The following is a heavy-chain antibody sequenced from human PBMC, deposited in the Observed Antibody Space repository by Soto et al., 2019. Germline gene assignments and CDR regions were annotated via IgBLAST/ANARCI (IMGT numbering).Heavy chain of an antibody. CDR3: AREVGGSSPPG. J-gene: IGHJ4*02. CDR2: ISYDGSEK. Sequence: QVQLVESGGGVVQPGRSLRLSCAASGFTLNRHAMHWVRQAPVKGLEWVAVISYDGSEKYYADSVKGRFTISRDSSKNTLYLQMDSLGPEDTAVYYCAREVGGSSPPGWVQGTLVTVFS. CDR1: GFTLNRHA. V-gene: IGHV3-30*04. D-gene: IGHD6-6*01.